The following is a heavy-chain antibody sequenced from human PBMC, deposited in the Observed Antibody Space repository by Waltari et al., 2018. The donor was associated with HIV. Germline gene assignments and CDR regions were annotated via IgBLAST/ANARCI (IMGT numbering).Heavy chain of an antibody. J-gene: IGHJ4*02. D-gene: IGHD2-2*01. CDR1: GFTFSSYD. CDR2: IGTAGDT. V-gene: IGHV3-13*01. Sequence: EVQLVESGGGLVQPGGSLRLSCAASGFTFSSYDMHWVRQATGKGLEWVSAIGTAGDTYYPGYVKGRFTSSRENAKNSLYLQMNSLRAGDTAVHYCARGDCSSTSCRYFDYWGQGTLVTVSS. CDR3: ARGDCSSTSCRYFDY.